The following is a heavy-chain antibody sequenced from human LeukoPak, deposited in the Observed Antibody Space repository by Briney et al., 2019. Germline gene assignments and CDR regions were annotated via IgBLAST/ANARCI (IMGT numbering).Heavy chain of an antibody. Sequence: SETLSLTCTVSGDSISSDYLSWIRQPPGKGLEWIGYINYSGITNYNPSLKSRVTISVDTSKNQFSLKLSSVTDADTAVYYCARHRPGERRFDPWGQGTLVTVSS. D-gene: IGHD3-16*01. CDR3: ARHRPGERRFDP. CDR2: INYSGIT. V-gene: IGHV4-59*08. J-gene: IGHJ5*02. CDR1: GDSISSDY.